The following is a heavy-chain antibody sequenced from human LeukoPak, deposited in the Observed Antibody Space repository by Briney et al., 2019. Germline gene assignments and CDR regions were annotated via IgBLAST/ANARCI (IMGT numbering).Heavy chain of an antibody. J-gene: IGHJ6*03. V-gene: IGHV4-34*01. CDR2: INPSGST. CDR3: ARVAYRYVINDWSRTGLGAYPTKYYDHMDV. D-gene: IGHD5-18*01. CDR1: GGSFSDYY. Sequence: SETLSLTCAVYGGSFSDYYWSWIRQPPGKGLEWVGEINPSGSTNYSPSLKSRVTISVDTSKNQFSLKLSSVAAADTAVYFCARVAYRYVINDWSRTGLGAYPTKYYDHMDVWDKGTTVTVSS.